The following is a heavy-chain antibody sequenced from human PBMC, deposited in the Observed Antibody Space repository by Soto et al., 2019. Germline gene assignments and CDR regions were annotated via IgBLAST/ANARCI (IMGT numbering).Heavy chain of an antibody. CDR2: ISAYNGNT. V-gene: IGHV1-18*01. J-gene: IGHJ4*02. CDR3: ARDPPPPDY. Sequence: QVQLVQSGAEVKKPGASVKVSCKASGYTFASYAISWMRQAPGQGLEWMGWISAYNGNTNYAQKLQGRVTMTKDTSTSTAYIELRSLRSDDTAVYYCARDPPPPDYWGQGTLVTVSS. CDR1: GYTFASYA.